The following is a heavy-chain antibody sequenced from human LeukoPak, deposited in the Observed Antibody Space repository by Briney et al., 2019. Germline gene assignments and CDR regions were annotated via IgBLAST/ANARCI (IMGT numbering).Heavy chain of an antibody. CDR2: ISGSGGST. J-gene: IGHJ4*02. Sequence: PGGSLRLSCAASGFTFSSYAMSWVRQAPGKGLEWVSAISGSGGSTYYADSAKGRFTISRDNSKNTLYLQMNSLRDEDTAVYYCGRGTRIAVAGTLFDYWGQGTLVTDSS. V-gene: IGHV3-23*01. CDR1: GFTFSSYA. D-gene: IGHD6-19*01. CDR3: GRGTRIAVAGTLFDY.